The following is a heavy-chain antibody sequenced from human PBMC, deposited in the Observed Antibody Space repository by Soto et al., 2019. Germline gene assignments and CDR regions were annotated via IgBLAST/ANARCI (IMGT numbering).Heavy chain of an antibody. CDR2: INHSGST. Sequence: QVQLQQWGAGLLKPSETLSLTCAVYGGSFSGYYWSWIRQPPGKGLEWIGEINHSGSTNYNPSLKSRVTIAVDTSTLQFSLKLSSVTAADTAVYYCARGRRGSMVRGVISSFDPWGQGTLVTVPP. J-gene: IGHJ5*02. CDR1: GGSFSGYY. D-gene: IGHD3-10*01. CDR3: ARGRRGSMVRGVISSFDP. V-gene: IGHV4-34*01.